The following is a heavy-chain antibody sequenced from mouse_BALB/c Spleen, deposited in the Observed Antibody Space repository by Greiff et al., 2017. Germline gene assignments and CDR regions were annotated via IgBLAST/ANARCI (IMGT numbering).Heavy chain of an antibody. CDR3: ASAFSGFDY. CDR1: GYSITSDYA. CDR2: ISYSGST. D-gene: IGHD6-2*01. Sequence: DVKLQESGPGLVKPSQSLSLTCTVTGYSITSDYAWNWIRQFPGNKLEWMGYISYSGSTSYNPSLKSRISITRDTSKNQFFLQLNSVTTEDTATYYCASAFSGFDYWGQGTTLTVSS. V-gene: IGHV3-2*02. J-gene: IGHJ2*01.